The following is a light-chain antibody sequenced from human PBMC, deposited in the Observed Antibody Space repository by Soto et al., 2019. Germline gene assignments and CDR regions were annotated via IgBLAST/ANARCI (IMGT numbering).Light chain of an antibody. Sequence: DIQMTQSPSTLSASVGDRVTITCRASQSISSWLAWYQQKPGKAPKLLIYKASSLASGVPSRFSGSGSGTEFTLTISSLQPDDFATYYCQQSWTFGQGTKVEIK. CDR2: KAS. CDR3: QQSWT. J-gene: IGKJ1*01. V-gene: IGKV1-5*03. CDR1: QSISSW.